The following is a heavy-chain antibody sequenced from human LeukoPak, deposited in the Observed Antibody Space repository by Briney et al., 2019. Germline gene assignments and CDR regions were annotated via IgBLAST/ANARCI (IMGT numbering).Heavy chain of an antibody. V-gene: IGHV3-11*03. J-gene: IGHJ3*02. Sequence: AGSLRVSCAASEFTFSDYYMSWIRQAPGKGLEWVSYISSSSSYKNYADFVKGRFTIFRDNAKNSLYLQMNSLRAEDTAVYYCATNYDILTGSPKDDAFDIWGQGTMVTVSS. CDR2: ISSSSSYK. CDR1: EFTFSDYY. D-gene: IGHD3-9*01. CDR3: ATNYDILTGSPKDDAFDI.